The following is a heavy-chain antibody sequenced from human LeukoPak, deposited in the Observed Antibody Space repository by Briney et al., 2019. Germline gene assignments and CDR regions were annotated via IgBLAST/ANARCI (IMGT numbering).Heavy chain of an antibody. J-gene: IGHJ4*02. CDR3: ARAHTIFGVVIRPETYFDY. Sequence: ASVKVSCKASGYTFTSYGISWVRQAPGQGLEWMGWISAYNGNTNYAQKLQGRVTMTTDTSTSTAYMELRRLRSDDTAVYYCARAHTIFGVVIRPETYFDYWGQGTLVTVSS. CDR1: GYTFTSYG. CDR2: ISAYNGNT. V-gene: IGHV1-18*01. D-gene: IGHD3-3*01.